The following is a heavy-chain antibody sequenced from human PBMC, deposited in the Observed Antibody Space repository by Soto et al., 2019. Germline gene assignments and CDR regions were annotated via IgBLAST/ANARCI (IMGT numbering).Heavy chain of an antibody. CDR2: FSATGVST. V-gene: IGHV3-23*01. J-gene: IGHJ4*01. CDR3: ARAPRTYDFPYYFDY. Sequence: LRLSCAASGFTFSTYAMGWVRQAPGKGLEWVSVFSATGVSTYNADSVKGRFTISRDNSKDTLYPEMSTLRAEDTAVYYCARAPRTYDFPYYFDYWGHGTLVTVSS. CDR1: GFTFSTYA. D-gene: IGHD3-16*01.